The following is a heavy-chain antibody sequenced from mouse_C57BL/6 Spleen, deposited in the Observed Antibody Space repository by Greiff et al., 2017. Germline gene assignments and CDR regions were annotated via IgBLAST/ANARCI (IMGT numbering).Heavy chain of an antibody. CDR2: IYPSDSET. Sequence: VQLQQPGAELVRPGSSVKLSCKASGYTFTSYWMDWVKQRPGQGLEWIGNIYPSDSETHYNQKFKDKATLTVDKSSSTAYMQLSSLTSEDSAVYYCARHIPYGGVFDYWGQGTTLTVSS. D-gene: IGHD1-1*02. CDR1: GYTFTSYW. V-gene: IGHV1-61*01. CDR3: ARHIPYGGVFDY. J-gene: IGHJ2*01.